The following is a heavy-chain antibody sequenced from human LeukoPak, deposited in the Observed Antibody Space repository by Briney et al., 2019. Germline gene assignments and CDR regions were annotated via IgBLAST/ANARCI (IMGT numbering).Heavy chain of an antibody. Sequence: GESLKISCKGSGYSFTSYWIGWVRQIPGKGLEWMGIIYPGDSGPTYSPSFQGQVTISVDKSINTAYLQWSSLQASGTPMYYCVISGDRVPLQDDVFDVWGQGTMVTVST. CDR2: IYPGDSGP. V-gene: IGHV5-51*01. D-gene: IGHD1-26*01. CDR1: GYSFTSYW. J-gene: IGHJ3*01. CDR3: VISGDRVPLQDDVFDV.